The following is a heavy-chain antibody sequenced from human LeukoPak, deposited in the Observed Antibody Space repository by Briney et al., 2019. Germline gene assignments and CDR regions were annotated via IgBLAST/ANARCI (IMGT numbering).Heavy chain of an antibody. J-gene: IGHJ4*02. V-gene: IGHV1-24*01. Sequence: ASVKVSCKVSGYTLTELSMHWVRQAPGKGLEWMGGFDPEDGETIYAQKFQGRVTMTEDTSTDTAYMELSSLRSDDTAVYYCARMNYYGSGSYSPWDYWGQGTLVTVSS. CDR3: ARMNYYGSGSYSPWDY. CDR2: FDPEDGET. CDR1: GYTLTELS. D-gene: IGHD3-10*01.